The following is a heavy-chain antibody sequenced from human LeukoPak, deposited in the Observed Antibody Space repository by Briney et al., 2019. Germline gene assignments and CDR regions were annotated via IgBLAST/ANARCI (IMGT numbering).Heavy chain of an antibody. J-gene: IGHJ4*02. CDR3: ARGPILGAGSSYFDY. V-gene: IGHV1-2*02. D-gene: IGHD1-26*01. CDR1: GYSFIDYY. CDR2: INPNSGAT. Sequence: APVKVSCKASGYSFIDYYLHWVRQAPGQGLEWMGWINPNSGATNYAQKFQGRVTMTRDTSINTDYMELSRLRSDDTAVYYCARGPILGAGSSYFDYWGQGTLVTVSS.